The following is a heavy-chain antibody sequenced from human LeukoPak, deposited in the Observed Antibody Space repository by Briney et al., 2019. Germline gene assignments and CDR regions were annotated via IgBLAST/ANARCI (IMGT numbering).Heavy chain of an antibody. CDR2: ISSSSSYI. J-gene: IGHJ3*02. D-gene: IGHD5-12*01. V-gene: IGHV3-21*01. CDR3: ARESTVATTYHDAFDI. CDR1: GFTFSSYS. Sequence: GGSLRLSCAASGFTFSSYSMNWVRQAPGKGLEWVSSISSSSSYIYYADSVKGRFTISRDNAKNSLYLQMNSLRAEDTAVYYYARESTVATTYHDAFDIWGQGTMVTVSS.